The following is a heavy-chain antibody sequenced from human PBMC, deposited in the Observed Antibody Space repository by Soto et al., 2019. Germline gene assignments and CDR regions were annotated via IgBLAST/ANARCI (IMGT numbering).Heavy chain of an antibody. D-gene: IGHD2-15*01. Sequence: EVQLLESGGGLVQPGGSLRLSCAASGFTFGSYAMRWVRQAPGKGLEWVSSLTSSGYNTYYTDSVKGRFTISRDNSKNTLYLQMTYLRAEDTAIYYCARIIGGHYGMDVWGQGTTVTVSS. V-gene: IGHV3-23*01. J-gene: IGHJ6*02. CDR3: ARIIGGHYGMDV. CDR1: GFTFGSYA. CDR2: LTSSGYNT.